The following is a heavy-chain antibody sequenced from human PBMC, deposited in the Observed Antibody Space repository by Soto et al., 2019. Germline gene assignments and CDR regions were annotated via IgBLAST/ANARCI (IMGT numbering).Heavy chain of an antibody. V-gene: IGHV3-33*01. CDR3: ARDPADIVVVPAATGYMDV. D-gene: IGHD2-2*01. Sequence: TGGSMRLSCAAARFNFSSYGMHWVRKNTGKGLEWVAVIWYDGSNKYYADSVKGRFTISRDNSKNTLYLQMNSLRAEDTAVYYCARDPADIVVVPAATGYMDVWGKGTTVTVSS. CDR1: RFNFSSYG. CDR2: IWYDGSNK. J-gene: IGHJ6*03.